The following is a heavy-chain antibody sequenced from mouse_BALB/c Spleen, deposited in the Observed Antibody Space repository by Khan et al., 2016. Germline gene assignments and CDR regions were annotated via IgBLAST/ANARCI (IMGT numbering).Heavy chain of an antibody. V-gene: IGHV5-6*01. Sequence: EVELVEPGGDLVKPGGSLKLSCAASGFTFSSYGMSWVRQTPDKRLEWVATISSCGSYTYYPDSVRGRFTISRYNAKNTLYLQVSSLKCEDTARYYCARHHVGYYF. D-gene: IGHD2-3*01. J-gene: IGHJ2*01. CDR3: ARHHVGYYF. CDR1: GFTFSSYG. CDR2: ISSCGSYT.